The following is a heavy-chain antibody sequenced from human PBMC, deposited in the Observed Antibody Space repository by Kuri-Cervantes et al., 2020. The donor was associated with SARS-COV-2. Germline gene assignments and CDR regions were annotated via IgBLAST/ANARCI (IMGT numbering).Heavy chain of an antibody. V-gene: IGHV3-23*01. D-gene: IGHD2-2*02. J-gene: IGHJ4*02. CDR1: GFTFSSYA. CDR3: AKFSDCSSTSCYTGWWDY. Sequence: GESLKISCAASGFTFSSYAMSWVRQAPGKGLEWVSAISGSGGSTYYADSVKGRFTISRDNSKNTLYLQMNSLRAGDTAVYYCAKFSDCSSTSCYTGWWDYWGQGTLVTVSS. CDR2: ISGSGGST.